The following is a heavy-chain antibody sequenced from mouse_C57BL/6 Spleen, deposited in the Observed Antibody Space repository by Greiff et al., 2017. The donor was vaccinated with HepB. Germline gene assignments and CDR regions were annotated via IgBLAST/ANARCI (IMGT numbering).Heavy chain of an antibody. Sequence: VQLKQSGPELVKPGASVKISCKASGYSFTDYNMNWVKQSNGKSLEWIGVINPNYGTTSYNQKFKGKATLTVDQSSSTAYMQLNSLTSEDSAVYYCARSKYGNYLYYAMDYWGQGTSVTVSS. CDR3: ARSKYGNYLYYAMDY. D-gene: IGHD2-1*01. CDR1: GYSFTDYN. CDR2: INPNYGTT. J-gene: IGHJ4*01. V-gene: IGHV1-39*01.